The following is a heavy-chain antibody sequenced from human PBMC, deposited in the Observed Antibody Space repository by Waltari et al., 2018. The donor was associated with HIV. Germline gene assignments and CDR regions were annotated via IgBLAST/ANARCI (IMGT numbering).Heavy chain of an antibody. CDR2: IYYSGST. CDR1: GGSLSYSY. CDR3: ARDHKYASGLPDS. V-gene: IGHV4-59*01. D-gene: IGHD3-10*01. Sequence: QVQLQESGPGLVKPSETLSLTCTVPGGSLSYSYGSWIRQPPGKGLEWIGYIYYSGSTAYHPPLKSRVTISVDTSKNQFSLRLSSVTAADTAVYYCARDHKYASGLPDSWGQGTLVTVSS. J-gene: IGHJ4*02.